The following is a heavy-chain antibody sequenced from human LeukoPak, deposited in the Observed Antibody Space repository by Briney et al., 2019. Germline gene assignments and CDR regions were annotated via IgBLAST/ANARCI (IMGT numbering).Heavy chain of an antibody. Sequence: PGGSLRLSCAASGLTFQNTWMHWIRQAPGEGLVWVSRIINDGITTTYADSVKGRFTISRDNAKKTLYLQMNSLRADDTAVCYCAADGEYAFLVWGQGTMVTVSS. CDR2: IINDGITT. V-gene: IGHV3-74*01. D-gene: IGHD5-24*01. J-gene: IGHJ3*01. CDR3: AADGEYAFLV. CDR1: GLTFQNTW.